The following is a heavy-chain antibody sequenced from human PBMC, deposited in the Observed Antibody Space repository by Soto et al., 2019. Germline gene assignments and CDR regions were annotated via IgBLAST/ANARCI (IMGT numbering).Heavy chain of an antibody. V-gene: IGHV4-30-4*01. D-gene: IGHD6-19*01. CDR1: GGSISSGDYY. J-gene: IGHJ4*02. CDR3: ASRTVAGTQYFDY. CDR2: IYYSGST. Sequence: SETLSLTCTVSGGSISSGDYYWSWIRQPPGKGLEWIGYIYYSGSTYYNPSLKSRVTISVDTSKNQFSLKLSSVTAADTAVYYCASRTVAGTQYFDYWGQGTLVTVSS.